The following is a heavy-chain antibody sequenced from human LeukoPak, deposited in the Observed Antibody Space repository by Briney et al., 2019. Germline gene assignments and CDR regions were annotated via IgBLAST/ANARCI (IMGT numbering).Heavy chain of an antibody. CDR1: GDSISSSSYY. J-gene: IGHJ4*02. V-gene: IGHV4-39*01. CDR2: LSSTGSA. CDR3: ARHNRMGAAATLGVFDY. Sequence: SETLSLTCTVSGDSISSSSYYWAWLRQPPGKGLELIGTLSSTGSAYYNPSLRSRVSMSVDTSKNQFSLKLSSVTAADTAVYYCARHNRMGAAATLGVFDYWGQGTLVTVSS. D-gene: IGHD6-13*01.